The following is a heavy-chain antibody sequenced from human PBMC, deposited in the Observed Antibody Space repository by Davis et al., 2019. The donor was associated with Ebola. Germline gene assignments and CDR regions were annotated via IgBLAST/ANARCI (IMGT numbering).Heavy chain of an antibody. Sequence: GGSLRLSCAASGFTFSSYAMSWVRQAPGKGLEWVSAISGSGGSTYYADSVKGRFTISRDNSKNTLYLQMNSLRAEDTAVYYCARDGEGLRGVFDYWGQGTLVTVSS. CDR2: ISGSGGST. CDR1: GFTFSSYA. V-gene: IGHV3-23*01. J-gene: IGHJ4*02. CDR3: ARDGEGLRGVFDY. D-gene: IGHD3-3*01.